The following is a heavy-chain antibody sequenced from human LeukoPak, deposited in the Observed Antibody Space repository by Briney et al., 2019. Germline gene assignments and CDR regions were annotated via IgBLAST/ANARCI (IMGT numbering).Heavy chain of an antibody. CDR2: IYTIGRI. D-gene: IGHD6-6*01. V-gene: IGHV4-4*07. CDR1: GGSITGYY. Sequence: PSETLSLTCTVSGGSITGYYWSWIRQPAGKGLEWIGRIYTIGRINYNPSLESRVTMSVDTSKNQFSLKLNSVTAADTVVYYCARDSSGSTSSLPGTNWFNPWGQGTLVTVSS. CDR3: ARDSSGSTSSLPGTNWFNP. J-gene: IGHJ5*02.